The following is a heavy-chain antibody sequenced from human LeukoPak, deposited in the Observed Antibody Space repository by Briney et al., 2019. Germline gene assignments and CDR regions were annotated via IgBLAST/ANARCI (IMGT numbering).Heavy chain of an antibody. D-gene: IGHD6-6*01. J-gene: IGHJ4*02. V-gene: IGHV3-23*01. CDR1: GVTLSSYA. CDR2: ISSSGSGGNT. Sequence: GGSLRLSCAASGVTLSSYAMSWARQAPGKGLEWVSGISSSGSGGNTYYADSVKGRFTISRDNSKNTLYLQMNSLRAEDTAVYYCAKDRLQLVQYYFDYWGQGTLVTVSS. CDR3: AKDRLQLVQYYFDY.